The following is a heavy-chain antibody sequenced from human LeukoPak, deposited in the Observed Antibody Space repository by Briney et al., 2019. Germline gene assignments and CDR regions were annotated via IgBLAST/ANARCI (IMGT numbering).Heavy chain of an antibody. CDR1: GFTFDDYG. Sequence: GGSLLLSCAASGFTFDDYGMSWVRQAPGKGLEWVSGINWNGGSTFYADSVKGRFTISRDNAKNSLYLQMNSLRAEDTALYYCARTFVGATKGSFDYWGQGTLVTVSS. J-gene: IGHJ4*02. CDR2: INWNGGST. D-gene: IGHD1-26*01. V-gene: IGHV3-20*04. CDR3: ARTFVGATKGSFDY.